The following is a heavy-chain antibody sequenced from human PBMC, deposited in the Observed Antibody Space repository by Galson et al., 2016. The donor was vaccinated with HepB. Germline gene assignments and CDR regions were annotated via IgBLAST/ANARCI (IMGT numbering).Heavy chain of an antibody. CDR3: AKDRRERASGIAVAAFDS. CDR1: GFTFSSYG. Sequence: SLRLSCAASGFTFSSYGMHWVRQAPGKGLEWVAIISYDGSNKYYSESAKGRFTISRDNSKNTLYLQINNLRPEDTAVYYCAKDRRERASGIAVAAFDSWGQGTLVTVSS. V-gene: IGHV3-30*18. CDR2: ISYDGSNK. J-gene: IGHJ4*02. D-gene: IGHD6-19*01.